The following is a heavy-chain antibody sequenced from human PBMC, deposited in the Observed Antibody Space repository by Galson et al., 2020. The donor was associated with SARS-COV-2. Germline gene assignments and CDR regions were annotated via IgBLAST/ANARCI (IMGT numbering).Heavy chain of an antibody. J-gene: IGHJ3*02. CDR1: GFSFSNAW. V-gene: IGHV3-15*01. Sequence: TGGSLRLSCAASGFSFSNAWMNWVRQAPGKGLEWVGRIYSNIDGGTTEYAAPVKGRFTISRDDSKNTLYLQMNSLTIGDTALYYCALGTSVADSSDFDMWGQGTMVTVSS. D-gene: IGHD3-22*01. CDR2: IYSNIDGGTT. CDR3: ALGTSVADSSDFDM.